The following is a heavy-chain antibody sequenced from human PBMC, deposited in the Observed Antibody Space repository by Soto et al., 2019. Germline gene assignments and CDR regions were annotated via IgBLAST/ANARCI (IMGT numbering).Heavy chain of an antibody. CDR1: SDSISSSNW. Sequence: QVLLQESGPGLVKPSGTLSLTCAVSSDSISSSNWWSWVRQPPGKGLEWIGEIYHSGSTNYNPSLTSRVPIPVDKSKTQFSLNLSSVTAADTAVYYCARTTVTTNYYYYYMDVWGKGTTVTVSS. CDR3: ARTTVTTNYYYYYMDV. V-gene: IGHV4-4*02. J-gene: IGHJ6*03. D-gene: IGHD4-17*01. CDR2: IYHSGST.